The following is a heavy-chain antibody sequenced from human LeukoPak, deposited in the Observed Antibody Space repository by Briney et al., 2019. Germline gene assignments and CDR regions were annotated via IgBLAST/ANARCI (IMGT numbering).Heavy chain of an antibody. CDR1: GFTFSSYE. Sequence: GGSLRLSCAASGFTFSSYEMNWVRQAPGKGLEWASYISSSGSTIYYADSVKGRFTISRDNAKNSLYLQMNSLRAEDTAVYHCARGGSYYDSSGYFDYWGQGTLVTVSS. CDR3: ARGGSYYDSSGYFDY. D-gene: IGHD3-22*01. J-gene: IGHJ4*02. V-gene: IGHV3-48*03. CDR2: ISSSGSTI.